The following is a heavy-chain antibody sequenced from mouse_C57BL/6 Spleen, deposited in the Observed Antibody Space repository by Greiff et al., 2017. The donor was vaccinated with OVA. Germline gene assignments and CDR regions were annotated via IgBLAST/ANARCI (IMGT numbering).Heavy chain of an antibody. CDR2: IYPRSGNT. J-gene: IGHJ1*03. CDR1: GYTFTSYG. V-gene: IGHV1-81*01. CDR3: ARGDYGRRYFDV. Sequence: QVQLKESGAELARPGASVKLSCKASGYTFTSYGISWVKQRTGQGLEWIGEIYPRSGNTYYNEKFKGKATLTADKSSSTAYMELRSLTSEDSAVYFCARGDYGRRYFDVWGTGTTVTVSS. D-gene: IGHD1-1*01.